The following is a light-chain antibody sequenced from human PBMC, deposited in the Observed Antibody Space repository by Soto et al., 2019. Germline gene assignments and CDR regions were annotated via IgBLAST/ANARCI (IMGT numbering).Light chain of an antibody. V-gene: IGKV3-15*01. CDR2: GAS. J-gene: IGKJ4*01. CDR1: QSVSSN. Sequence: EIVMTQSPATLSVSPGERATLSCRASQSVSSNLAWYQQKPGQAPRLLIYGASTRATGIPARFGGNGSVTEFTHTLSSLQSEDFAVYSCQQYNNWPQLTFGGATKVEIK. CDR3: QQYNNWPQLT.